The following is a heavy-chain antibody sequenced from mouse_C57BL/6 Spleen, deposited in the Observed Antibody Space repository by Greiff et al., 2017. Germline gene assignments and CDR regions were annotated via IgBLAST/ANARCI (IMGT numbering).Heavy chain of an antibody. Sequence: EVQRVESGPGLVKPSQSLSLTCSVTGYSITSGYYWNWIRQFPGNKLEWMGYISYDGSNNYNPSLKNRISITRDTYKNQFFLKLNSVTTEDTATYYCARDYYGSSYWFAYWGQGTLVTVSA. J-gene: IGHJ3*01. CDR2: ISYDGSN. D-gene: IGHD1-1*01. CDR1: GYSITSGYY. CDR3: ARDYYGSSYWFAY. V-gene: IGHV3-6*01.